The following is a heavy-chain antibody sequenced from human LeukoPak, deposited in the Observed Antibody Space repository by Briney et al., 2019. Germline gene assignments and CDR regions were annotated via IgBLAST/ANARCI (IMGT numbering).Heavy chain of an antibody. CDR3: AKEDYGDYFDY. D-gene: IGHD4-17*01. CDR2: ISYDGSNK. Sequence: GRSLRLSCAASGFTFSSYGMHWVRQAPGKGLEWVAVISYDGSNKYCADSVKGRFTISRGNSKNTLYLQMNSLRAEDTAVYYCAKEDYGDYFDYWGQGTLVTVSS. V-gene: IGHV3-30*18. CDR1: GFTFSSYG. J-gene: IGHJ4*02.